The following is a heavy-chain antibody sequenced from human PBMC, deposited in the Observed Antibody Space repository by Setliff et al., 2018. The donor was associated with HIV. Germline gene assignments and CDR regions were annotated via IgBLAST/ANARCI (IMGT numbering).Heavy chain of an antibody. Sequence: SETLSLTCNVSGSSFSSGIYYWTWIRQQPGKGLEWIGYISYSGSTYYNPSLKSRLTMSIDTSKSHFSLNLNSVTAADTAVYYCARGPDKIAAADSWGQGTLVTVSS. J-gene: IGHJ4*02. CDR3: ARGPDKIAAADS. D-gene: IGHD6-13*01. CDR1: GSSFSSGIYY. CDR2: ISYSGST. V-gene: IGHV4-31*03.